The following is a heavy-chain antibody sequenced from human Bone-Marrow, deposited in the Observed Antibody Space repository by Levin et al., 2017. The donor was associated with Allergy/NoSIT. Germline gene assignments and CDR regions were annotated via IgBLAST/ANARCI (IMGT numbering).Heavy chain of an antibody. V-gene: IGHV3-23*01. J-gene: IGHJ3*02. D-gene: IGHD3-22*01. CDR3: AKVYDSSGYYYVHAFDS. CDR1: GFNFNNYA. Sequence: GESLKISCAASGFNFNNYAMSWVRQAPGKGLEWVSAFSGSGDTTYYADSVKGRFSISRDNSKNTLYLQMNSLRAEDTALYYCAKVYDSSGYYYVHAFDSWGQGTMVTVSS. CDR2: FSGSGDTT.